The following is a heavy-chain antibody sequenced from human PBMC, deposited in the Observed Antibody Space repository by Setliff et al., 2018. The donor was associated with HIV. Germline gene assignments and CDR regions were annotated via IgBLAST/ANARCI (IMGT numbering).Heavy chain of an antibody. CDR2: VSWNSDSI. CDR3: AKDAGSYSYVHEYFQH. CDR1: GFNFKDFS. Sequence: GGSLRLSCAASGFNFKDFSMHWVRQGPGQGLEWVSSVSWNSDSINYADSVKGRFTSSRDNSKNTLYLQMNSLRAEDTAVYYCAKDAGSYSYVHEYFQHRGQGTLVTVSS. J-gene: IGHJ1*01. V-gene: IGHV3-23*01. D-gene: IGHD5-18*01.